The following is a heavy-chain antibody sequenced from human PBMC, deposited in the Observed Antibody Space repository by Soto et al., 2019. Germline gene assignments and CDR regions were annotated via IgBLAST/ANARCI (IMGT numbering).Heavy chain of an antibody. D-gene: IGHD1-1*01. CDR3: ARESRSELGTVEY. Sequence: LSLTCTVSGASISNYYWSWIRQPAGKGLECLGRIYASGTTTYNPSLRSRVTMSVDTSKNQFSLNLNSVTAADTAVYYCARESRSELGTVEYWGQGTLVTV. V-gene: IGHV4-4*07. CDR1: GASISNYY. CDR2: IYASGTT. J-gene: IGHJ4*02.